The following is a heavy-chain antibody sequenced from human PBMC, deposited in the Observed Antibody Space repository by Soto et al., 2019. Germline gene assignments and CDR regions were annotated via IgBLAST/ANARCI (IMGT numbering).Heavy chain of an antibody. J-gene: IGHJ4*02. CDR2: ISDSGGSA. D-gene: IGHD1-26*01. CDR3: VKDSVPGSGHYRGDYYSPFGY. Sequence: EVQLLESGGDLAQPGESLRLSCTTSGFTFDNYAMNWVRQAPGKGLEWVSCISDSGGSARYADSVKGRFTVSRDNSKNPLYLQMDSLRAEDTAIYFCVKDSVPGSGHYRGDYYSPFGYWGQGTLVTVSS. V-gene: IGHV3-23*01. CDR1: GFTFDNYA.